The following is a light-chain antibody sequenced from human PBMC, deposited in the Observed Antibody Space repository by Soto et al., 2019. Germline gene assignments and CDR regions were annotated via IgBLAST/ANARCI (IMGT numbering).Light chain of an antibody. V-gene: IGKV3-20*01. CDR2: GAS. CDR3: QQYGSSGT. J-gene: IGKJ1*01. CDR1: QSVSSSY. Sequence: EIVLTQSPATLSLSPGEIATLSCRASQSVSSSYLAWYQQKPGQAPRLLIYGASNRATGIPDRFSGSGSGTDFTLTISRLEPEDFAVYYCQQYGSSGTFGQGTKVDIK.